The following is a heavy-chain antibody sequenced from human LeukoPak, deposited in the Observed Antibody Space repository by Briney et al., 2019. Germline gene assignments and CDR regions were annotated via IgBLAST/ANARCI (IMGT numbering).Heavy chain of an antibody. Sequence: GESLQISCKGSGYTFTNYWIAWVRQMPGKGLEWMGIINPGDSDTRYRPSFQGQVTISADKSINTAYLQWSSLKASDTAIYYCTRLVRGSGWFPFDYWGQGTLVIVSS. CDR1: GYTFTNYW. J-gene: IGHJ4*02. CDR3: TRLVRGSGWFPFDY. D-gene: IGHD6-19*01. V-gene: IGHV5-51*01. CDR2: INPGDSDT.